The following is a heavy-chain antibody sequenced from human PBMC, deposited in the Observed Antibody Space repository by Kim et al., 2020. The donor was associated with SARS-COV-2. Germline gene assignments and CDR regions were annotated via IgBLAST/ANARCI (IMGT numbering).Heavy chain of an antibody. D-gene: IGHD3-22*01. V-gene: IGHV4-59*01. CDR1: GGSISYYS. J-gene: IGHJ2*01. Sequence: SETLSLTCTVSGGSISYYSWSWIRQPPGKGLEWIGYVFDSGSTNYNPSLKSRVTISLDTSKKQFSLQLTSVTAADTAVYYCARGKYYYDGSGNPRFWYFDPWGRGTLVTVSS. CDR2: VFDSGST. CDR3: ARGKYYYDGSGNPRFWYFDP.